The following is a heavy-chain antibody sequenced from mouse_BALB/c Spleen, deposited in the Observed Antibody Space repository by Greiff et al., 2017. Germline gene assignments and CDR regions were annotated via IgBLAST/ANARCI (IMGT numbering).Heavy chain of an antibody. CDR2: IDPANGNT. D-gene: IGHD1-1*01. J-gene: IGHJ1*01. CDR1: GFNIKDTY. CDR3: ARRGITTVVALYWYFDV. Sequence: VHVKQSGAELVKPGASVKLSCTASGFNIKDTYMHWVKQRPEQGLEWIGRIDPANGNTKYDPKFQGKATITADTSSNTAYLQLSSLTSEDTAVYYCARRGITTVVALYWYFDVWGAGTTVTVSS. V-gene: IGHV14-3*02.